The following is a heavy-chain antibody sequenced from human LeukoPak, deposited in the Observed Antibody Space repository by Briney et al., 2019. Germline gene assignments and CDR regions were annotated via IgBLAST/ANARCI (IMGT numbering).Heavy chain of an antibody. CDR1: GFTFSSYG. D-gene: IGHD5-12*01. Sequence: GGSLRLSCAASGFTFSSYGMNWVRQAPGKGLEWVSVIYSGGTTYYADSVKGRFTISRDNSKNTLYLQMNSLRAEDTAVYYCARSVIHSGYEFDRFDPWGQGTLVTVSS. V-gene: IGHV3-53*01. CDR2: IYSGGTT. J-gene: IGHJ5*02. CDR3: ARSVIHSGYEFDRFDP.